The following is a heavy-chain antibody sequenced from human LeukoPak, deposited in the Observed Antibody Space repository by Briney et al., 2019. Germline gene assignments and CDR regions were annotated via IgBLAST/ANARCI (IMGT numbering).Heavy chain of an antibody. CDR2: ISGSGGST. CDR3: AKMVTRDIVEDY. Sequence: PGRSLRLSCAASGFTFSSYAMSWVRQAPGKGLEWVSAISGSGGSTYHADSVKGRFTISRDNSKNTLYLQMNCLRAEDTAVYYCAKMVTRDIVEDYWGQGTLVTVSS. J-gene: IGHJ4*02. D-gene: IGHD5-12*01. CDR1: GFTFSSYA. V-gene: IGHV3-23*01.